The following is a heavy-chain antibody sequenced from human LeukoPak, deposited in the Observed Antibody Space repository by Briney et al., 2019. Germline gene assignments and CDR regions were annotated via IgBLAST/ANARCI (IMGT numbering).Heavy chain of an antibody. CDR3: ARRAGAYSHPYDY. J-gene: IGHJ4*02. Sequence: GGSLRLSCTLSGFTVSINSMSWVRQAPGEGLGWVSFIYSGDTHYSVSVKGRFAISRDHSKNTLYLQMNSLRAEDTAVYYCARRAGAYSHPYDYWGQGTLVTVSS. CDR1: GFTVSINS. D-gene: IGHD4/OR15-4a*01. CDR2: IYSGDT. V-gene: IGHV3-53*01.